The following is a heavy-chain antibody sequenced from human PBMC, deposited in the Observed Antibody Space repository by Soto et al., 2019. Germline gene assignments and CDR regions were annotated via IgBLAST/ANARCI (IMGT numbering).Heavy chain of an antibody. V-gene: IGHV3-64D*06. CDR3: VKDRVLSTIADRRSFDY. CDR2: VSNNGGST. CDR1: GFSFSSYA. J-gene: IGHJ4*02. Sequence: PGGSLRLSCAASGFSFSSYAMHCVCQAPGKGLEYVSGVSNNGGSTYYADSMKGRFTISRDNSKNSLYLQMSSLRAEDTAVYYCVKDRVLSTIADRRSFDYWGQGTLVTV. D-gene: IGHD6-6*01.